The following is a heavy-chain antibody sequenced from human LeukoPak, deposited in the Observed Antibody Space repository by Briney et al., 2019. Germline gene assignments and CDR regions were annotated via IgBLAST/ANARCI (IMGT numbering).Heavy chain of an antibody. Sequence: PSEALSLTCTVSGGSISSYYWSWIRQPPGKGLEWIGYIYYSGSTNYNPSLKSRVTISVDTSKNQFSLRLSSVTAADTAVYYCARTLRLGYCSGGSCYSPYYYYYMDVWGKGTTVTISS. CDR2: IYYSGST. CDR1: GGSISSYY. D-gene: IGHD2-15*01. CDR3: ARTLRLGYCSGGSCYSPYYYYYMDV. J-gene: IGHJ6*03. V-gene: IGHV4-59*12.